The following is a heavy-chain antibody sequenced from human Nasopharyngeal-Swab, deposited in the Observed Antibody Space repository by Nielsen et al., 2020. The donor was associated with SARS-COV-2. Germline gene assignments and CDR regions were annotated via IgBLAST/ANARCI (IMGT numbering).Heavy chain of an antibody. D-gene: IGHD1-26*01. V-gene: IGHV3-11*01. CDR1: GFSFSDYY. Sequence: GESLKISCAASGFSFSDYYMSWIHQAPGKGPEWVSYISSSGSIIKYADSVKGRFTISRDNAKNSLWLQMNSLRAEDTAVYYCARDVGATLDYFDYWGQGTLVTVSS. J-gene: IGHJ4*02. CDR3: ARDVGATLDYFDY. CDR2: ISSSGSII.